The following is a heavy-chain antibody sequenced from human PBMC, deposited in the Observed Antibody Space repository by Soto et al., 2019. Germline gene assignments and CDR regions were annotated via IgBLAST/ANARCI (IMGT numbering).Heavy chain of an antibody. CDR3: ARAEGGGYPPPHFDY. CDR2: IWYDGSNK. V-gene: IGHV3-33*01. CDR1: GFTFSSYG. D-gene: IGHD1-26*01. J-gene: IGHJ4*02. Sequence: QVQLVESGGGVVQPGRSLRLSCAASGFTFSSYGMHWVRQAPGKGLEWVAVIWYDGSNKYYADSVKGRFTISRDNYKNTLYLQMNRLRAGDTAVYYCARAEGGGYPPPHFDYWGQGTLVTVSS.